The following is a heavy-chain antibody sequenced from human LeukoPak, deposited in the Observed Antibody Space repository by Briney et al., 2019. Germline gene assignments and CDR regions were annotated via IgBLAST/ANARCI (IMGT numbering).Heavy chain of an antibody. J-gene: IGHJ4*01. CDR1: GFTFSTYS. CDR3: ARGGLSGSYFLY. V-gene: IGHV3-48*02. CDR2: VTSTSGTI. Sequence: GGSLRLSCAASGFTFSTYSMNWVRQAPGKGLEWLSYVTSTSGTIYYADSVKGRFTISRDNAKNSLYLQMNSLRDEDTAVYFCARGGLSGSYFLYWGHGTLVTDSS. D-gene: IGHD1-26*01.